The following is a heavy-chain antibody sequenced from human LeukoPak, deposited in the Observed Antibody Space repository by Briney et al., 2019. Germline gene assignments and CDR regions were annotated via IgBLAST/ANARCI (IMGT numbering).Heavy chain of an antibody. CDR2: IPIFGTA. CDR1: GGTFTNYA. CDR3: CRGLRYSSGWSASGMDV. V-gene: IGHV1-69*05. D-gene: IGHD6-19*01. J-gene: IGHJ6*03. Sequence: ASVKVSCKASGGTFTNYAISWVRQAPGQGLEWMGGIPIFGTANYAQKQQGRGPMTTKTSTSTADIVLRRLRTDDEAVEYYCRGLRYSSGWSASGMDVWGKGTTVTISS.